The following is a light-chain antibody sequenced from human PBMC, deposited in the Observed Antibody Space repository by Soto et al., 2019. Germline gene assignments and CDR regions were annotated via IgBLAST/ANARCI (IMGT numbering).Light chain of an antibody. J-gene: IGKJ1*01. Sequence: DIQMTQSPSSLSASVGDRVTITCQASQDISSHLNWFQQKPGKAPDHLIYGASTLQFGVPSRFSGSGSGTDFILTISNLQPEDFAIYYCQQSFRTPRTFGQGTKVDIK. CDR1: QDISSH. CDR2: GAS. CDR3: QQSFRTPRT. V-gene: IGKV1-39*01.